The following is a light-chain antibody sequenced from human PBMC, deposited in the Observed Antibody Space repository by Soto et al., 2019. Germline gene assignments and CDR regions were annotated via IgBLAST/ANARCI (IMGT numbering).Light chain of an antibody. J-gene: IGLJ1*01. CDR3: CSYTSSTNYV. CDR1: SSDISIYNY. V-gene: IGLV2-14*01. CDR2: EVS. Sequence: QSVLTQPASVSGSPGQSITISCTGTSSDISIYNYVSWYQQHPGKAPKLIIYEVSNRPSGISNRFSGAKSGNTASLTISGLQVDDEADYYCCSYTSSTNYVFGAGTKVTVL.